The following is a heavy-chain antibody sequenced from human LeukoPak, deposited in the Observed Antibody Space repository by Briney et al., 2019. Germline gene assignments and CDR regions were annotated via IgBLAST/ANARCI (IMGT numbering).Heavy chain of an antibody. Sequence: PAETLSLTCSVSGASISTYYWSWIRQPPGKGLEWIGYISYSGSTNYNPSLTSRVTIPADTSKNQFSLRLSSLNAADTAVYYCARRWCSGGACYPWHFDFWGQGTLVTVSS. D-gene: IGHD2-21*01. J-gene: IGHJ4*02. CDR2: ISYSGST. CDR3: ARRWCSGGACYPWHFDF. V-gene: IGHV4-59*12. CDR1: GASISTYY.